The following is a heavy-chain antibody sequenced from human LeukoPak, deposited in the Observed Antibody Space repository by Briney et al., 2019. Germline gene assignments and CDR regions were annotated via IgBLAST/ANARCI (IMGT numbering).Heavy chain of an antibody. V-gene: IGHV3-9*01. D-gene: IGHD2-21*01. CDR1: GFTFSSYA. J-gene: IGHJ1*01. CDR3: AKGSGE. Sequence: GGSLRLSCAASGFTFSSYAMSWVRQAPGKGLEWVSGISWNSGSIGYADSVKGRFTISRDNAKNSLYLQMNSLRAEDTALYYCAKGSGEWGQGTLVTVSS. CDR2: ISWNSGSI.